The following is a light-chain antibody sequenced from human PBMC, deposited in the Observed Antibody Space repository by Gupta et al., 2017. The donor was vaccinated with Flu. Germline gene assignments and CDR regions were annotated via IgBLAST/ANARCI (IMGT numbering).Light chain of an antibody. Sequence: DIHMTQSPSPLSASVGDRVTITCRASQSISSWLAWYQQKPGKAPKLLIYKASSLESGVPSRFSGSGSGTEFTLTISSLQPDDFATYYCQQYNSYKRAFGQGTKVEIK. CDR2: KAS. V-gene: IGKV1-5*03. J-gene: IGKJ1*01. CDR1: QSISSW. CDR3: QQYNSYKRA.